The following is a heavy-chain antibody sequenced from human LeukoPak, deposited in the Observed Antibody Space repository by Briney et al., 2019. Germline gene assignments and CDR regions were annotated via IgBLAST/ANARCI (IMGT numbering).Heavy chain of an antibody. CDR3: ARGWELLGIDY. J-gene: IGHJ4*02. CDR1: GFTFSSYA. Sequence: GGSLRLSCAASGFTFSSYAMHWVRQAPGKGLEYVSAISSNGGSTYYANSVKGRFTISGDNSKNTLYLQMGSLRAEDMAVYYCARGWELLGIDYWGQGTLVTVSS. D-gene: IGHD1-26*01. V-gene: IGHV3-64*01. CDR2: ISSNGGST.